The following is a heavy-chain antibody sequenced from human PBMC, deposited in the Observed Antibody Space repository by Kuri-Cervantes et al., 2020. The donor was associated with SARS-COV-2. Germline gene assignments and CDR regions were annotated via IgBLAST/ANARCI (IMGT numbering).Heavy chain of an antibody. CDR2: INHSGST. D-gene: IGHD5-12*01. CDR3: ARFEWLRLSSSAGNWFDP. CDR1: GGSFSGYY. V-gene: IGHV4-34*01. Sequence: SETLSLTCAVYGGSFSGYYWSWIRQPPGKGLEWIGEINHSGSTNYNPSPKSRVTISVDTSKNQFSLKLSSVTAADTAVYYCARFEWLRLSSSAGNWFDPWGQGTLVTVSS. J-gene: IGHJ5*02.